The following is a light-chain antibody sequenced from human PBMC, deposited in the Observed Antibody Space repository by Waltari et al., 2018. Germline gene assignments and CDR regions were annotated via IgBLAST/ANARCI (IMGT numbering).Light chain of an antibody. J-gene: IGLJ3*02. V-gene: IGLV1-47*01. Sequence: QSVLTQPPSASGTPGQRVTISCSGSTTNIGSNSVHWYQQLPGAAPKLLIYRNDQRPSGVPYRFSGSKTGTSASLAISGLRSEDEADYYCAAWDDSLRGFIMFGGGTKLTVL. CDR2: RND. CDR1: TTNIGSNS. CDR3: AAWDDSLRGFIM.